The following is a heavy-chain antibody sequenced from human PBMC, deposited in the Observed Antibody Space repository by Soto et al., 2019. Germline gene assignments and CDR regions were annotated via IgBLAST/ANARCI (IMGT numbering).Heavy chain of an antibody. CDR3: SRDTGRSGAFDT. CDR1: GSTFSSYA. CDR2: IIPIFGTA. V-gene: IGHV1-69*01. J-gene: IGHJ3*02. Sequence: MDSYKASGSTFSSYAISWVRQAPGQGLDWMRRIIPIFGTANYAQKIQVRVTIIADESTSTAYMELRSLRSEDTAVYYFSRDTGRSGAFDTWGQGPMVSVS. D-gene: IGHD1-26*01.